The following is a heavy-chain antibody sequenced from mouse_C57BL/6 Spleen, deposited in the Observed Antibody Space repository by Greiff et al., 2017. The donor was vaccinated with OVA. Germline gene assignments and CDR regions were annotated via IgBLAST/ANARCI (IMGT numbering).Heavy chain of an antibody. V-gene: IGHV1-81*01. CDR3: ARSGAKLWYFDV. D-gene: IGHD4-1*01. Sequence: QVQLKESGAELARPGASVKLSCKASGYTFTSYGISWVKQRTGQGLEWIGEIYPRSGNTYYNEKFKGKATLTADKSSSTAYMELRSLTSEDSAVYFCARSGAKLWYFDVWGTGTTVTVSS. CDR1: GYTFTSYG. CDR2: IYPRSGNT. J-gene: IGHJ1*03.